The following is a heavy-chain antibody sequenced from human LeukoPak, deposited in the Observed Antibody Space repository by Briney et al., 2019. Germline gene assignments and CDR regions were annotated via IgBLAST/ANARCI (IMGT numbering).Heavy chain of an antibody. D-gene: IGHD1-26*01. V-gene: IGHV3-15*01. CDR3: TTWGGSFSRY. Sequence: GGSLRLSCAVSGLTFSSAWMAWVRQAPGKGLEWLGRIKNKSDGGTADSAEPVKGRFTISRDDSKSTLYLQMNSLGTEDTGVYYCTTWGGSFSRYWGQGTLVTVSS. J-gene: IGHJ4*02. CDR2: IKNKSDGGTA. CDR1: GLTFSSAW.